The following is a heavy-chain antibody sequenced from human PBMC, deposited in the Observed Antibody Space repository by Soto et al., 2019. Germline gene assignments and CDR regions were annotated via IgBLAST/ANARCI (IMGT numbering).Heavy chain of an antibody. Sequence: GSSLRLSCSAPGFTFSIYALHWVLQATGKGLEWVAVMSPNGNNQYYADSVKGRFTISRDNAKKSLYVQMNSLRVEDTAVYYCARGIDDNASLGMDVWGKGTTVTVSS. J-gene: IGHJ6*04. D-gene: IGHD1-1*01. CDR2: MSPNGNNQ. V-gene: IGHV3-30-3*01. CDR3: ARGIDDNASLGMDV. CDR1: GFTFSIYA.